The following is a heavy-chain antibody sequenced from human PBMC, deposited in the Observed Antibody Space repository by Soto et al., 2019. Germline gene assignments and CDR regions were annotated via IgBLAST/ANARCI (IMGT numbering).Heavy chain of an antibody. D-gene: IGHD5-18*01. CDR1: GYTFTSYY. J-gene: IGHJ5*02. CDR2: INPSGGST. CDR3: ARATAMLQQPIAL. Sequence: GASVKVSCKASGYTFTSYYIHWVRQAPGQGLEWMGIINPSGGSTSYAQKFQGRFTISRDNAKNSLYLQMNSLRAEDTAVYYCARATAMLQQPIALWGQGTLVTVSS. V-gene: IGHV1-46*01.